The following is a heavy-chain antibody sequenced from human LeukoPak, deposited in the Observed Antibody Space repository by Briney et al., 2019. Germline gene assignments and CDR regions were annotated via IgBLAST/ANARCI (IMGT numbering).Heavy chain of an antibody. CDR2: ISDSGAKT. CDR3: ARAWKCDC. Sequence: GGSLRLSCAASGFAFRNYAMTWVRQAPGKGLEWVAAISDSGAKTSYADSVKGRYTISRDNSKNMLYLQINSLRVEDTAVYSCARAWKCDCWGQGTLATVSS. J-gene: IGHJ4*02. CDR1: GFAFRNYA. D-gene: IGHD1-1*01. V-gene: IGHV3-23*01.